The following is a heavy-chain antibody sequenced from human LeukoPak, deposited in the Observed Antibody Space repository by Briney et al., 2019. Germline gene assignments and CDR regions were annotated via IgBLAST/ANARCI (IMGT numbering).Heavy chain of an antibody. CDR3: ASEGYSGSYYFY. J-gene: IGHJ4*02. V-gene: IGHV3-7*01. CDR1: GFTFSNYW. Sequence: PGGSLRLSCAPSGFTFSNYWMSWVRQAPGKGLEWVANIKQDGSEKYYVDSVKGRFTISRDNAKNSLYLQMNSLRAEDTAVYYCASEGYSGSYYFYWGQGTLVTVSS. D-gene: IGHD1-26*01. CDR2: IKQDGSEK.